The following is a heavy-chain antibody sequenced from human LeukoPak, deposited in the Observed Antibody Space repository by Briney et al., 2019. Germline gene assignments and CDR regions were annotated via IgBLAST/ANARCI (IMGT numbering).Heavy chain of an antibody. CDR2: VVGNGGTT. Sequence: GGSLRLSCEASGFTFTTYTIHWVRQAPGKGLEYVSAVVGNGGTTYYASSVKGRFTISRDNSKNTVYLQMGSLRAEDTAMYYCARERAYYYFDYWGQGVLVTVSS. CDR1: GFTFTTYT. CDR3: ARERAYYYFDY. J-gene: IGHJ4*02. V-gene: IGHV3-64*01. D-gene: IGHD2-21*01.